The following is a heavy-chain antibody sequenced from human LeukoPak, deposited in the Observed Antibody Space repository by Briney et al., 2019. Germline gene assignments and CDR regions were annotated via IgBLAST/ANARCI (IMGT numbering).Heavy chain of an antibody. Sequence: ASVKVSCKTSGYTFTDFALTWVRQAPGQGLEYMGWISGYNGNTKYAPEFQGRVTITTDTSTTTAYMELRSLRSEDTAVYYCARGGVVTHDFDYWGQGTLVTVSS. V-gene: IGHV1-18*01. J-gene: IGHJ4*02. CDR1: GYTFTDFA. CDR3: ARGGVVTHDFDY. CDR2: ISGYNGNT. D-gene: IGHD4-23*01.